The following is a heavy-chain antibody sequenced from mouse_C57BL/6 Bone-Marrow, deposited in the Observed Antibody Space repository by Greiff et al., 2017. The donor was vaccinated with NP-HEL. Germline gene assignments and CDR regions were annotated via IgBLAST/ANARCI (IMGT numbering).Heavy chain of an antibody. Sequence: EVKLEESGPGLVKPSQSLSLTCSVTGYSITSGYYWNWIRQFPGNKLEWMGYISYDGSNNYNPSLKNRISITRDTSKNQFFLKLNSVTTEDTATYYCARGGSYDYDGPRFDYWGQGTLVTVSA. J-gene: IGHJ3*01. D-gene: IGHD2-4*01. CDR3: ARGGSYDYDGPRFDY. CDR1: GYSITSGYY. V-gene: IGHV3-6*01. CDR2: ISYDGSN.